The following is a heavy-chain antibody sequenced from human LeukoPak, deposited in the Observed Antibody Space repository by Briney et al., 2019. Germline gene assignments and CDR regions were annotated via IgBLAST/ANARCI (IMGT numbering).Heavy chain of an antibody. CDR1: GYTFTGYY. CDR2: INPNSGGT. Sequence: ASVKVSCKASGYTFTGYYMHWVRQAPGQGLEWMGWINPNSGGTNYAQKFQGRATMTRDTSISTAYMELSRLRSDDTAVYYCARPQFSIAAAVSYNWFDPWGQGTLVTVSS. J-gene: IGHJ5*02. CDR3: ARPQFSIAAAVSYNWFDP. D-gene: IGHD6-13*01. V-gene: IGHV1-2*02.